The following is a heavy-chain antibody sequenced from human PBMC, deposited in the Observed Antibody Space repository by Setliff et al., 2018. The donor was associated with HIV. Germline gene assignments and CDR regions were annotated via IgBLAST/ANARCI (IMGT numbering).Heavy chain of an antibody. D-gene: IGHD4-17*01. CDR2: IYPDDSDT. Sequence: PGESLKISCKGSGYSFATYWIGWVRQMPGKGLEWVGVIYPDDSDTRYSPSFQGQVTISADKSINTAYLQWSSLKASDTAIYYCARRVESTTDFDNWGQGTLVTVSS. V-gene: IGHV5-51*01. CDR3: ARRVESTTDFDN. J-gene: IGHJ4*02. CDR1: GYSFATYW.